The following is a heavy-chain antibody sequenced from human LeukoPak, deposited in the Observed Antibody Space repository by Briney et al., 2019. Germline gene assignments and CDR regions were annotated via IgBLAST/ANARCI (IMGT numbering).Heavy chain of an antibody. CDR1: GGSFSGYY. J-gene: IGHJ6*03. CDR3: ARGASGSGSSPRYYYYYYMDV. V-gene: IGHV4-34*01. Sequence: SETLSLTCAVYGGSFSGYYWRWIRQPPGKGLEWIGEINHSGSTNYNPSLKSRVTISVDTSKNQFSLKLSSVTAADTAVYYCARGASGSGSSPRYYYYYYMDVWGKGTTVTVSS. CDR2: INHSGST. D-gene: IGHD3-10*01.